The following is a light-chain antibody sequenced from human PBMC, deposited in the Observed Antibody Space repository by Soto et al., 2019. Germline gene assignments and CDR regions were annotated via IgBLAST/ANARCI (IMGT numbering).Light chain of an antibody. V-gene: IGKV3-15*01. J-gene: IGKJ1*01. CDR1: QSISDT. CDR2: GAS. CDR3: QQYNNWPWT. Sequence: EIVLTQSPATLSLSPGERATLSCRASQSISDTLAWYQQRPGQAPRLLIYGASTRAPGFPARFSGSGSGTDFTLTISSLQSEDFAVYHCQQYNNWPWTFGQGTKVDIK.